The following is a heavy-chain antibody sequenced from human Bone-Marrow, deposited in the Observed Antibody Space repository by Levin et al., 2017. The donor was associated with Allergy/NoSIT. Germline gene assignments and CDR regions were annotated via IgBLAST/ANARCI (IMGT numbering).Heavy chain of an antibody. Sequence: SGGSLRLSCAASGFTFEDYAMHWVRQAPGKGLEWVSGISWNNDNIGYADSVKGRFTISRDNAKNSLYLQMNSLRPEDTALYYCAKSFRGSYSGRYFFDYWGQGTLVTVSS. D-gene: IGHD1-26*01. CDR1: GFTFEDYA. V-gene: IGHV3-9*01. CDR3: AKSFRGSYSGRYFFDY. CDR2: ISWNNDNI. J-gene: IGHJ4*02.